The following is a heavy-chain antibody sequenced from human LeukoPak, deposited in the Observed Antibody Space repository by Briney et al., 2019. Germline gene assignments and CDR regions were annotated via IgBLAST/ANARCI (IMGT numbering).Heavy chain of an antibody. D-gene: IGHD5-12*01. CDR2: IYHSGST. J-gene: IGHJ4*02. V-gene: IGHV4-38-2*02. Sequence: PSETLSLTCTVSGYSISSGYYWGWIRQPPGKGLEWIGSIYHSGSTYYNPSLKSRVTISVDTSKNQFSLKLSSVTAADTAVYYCARVVATMIDYWGQGTLVTVSS. CDR1: GYSISSGYY. CDR3: ARVVATMIDY.